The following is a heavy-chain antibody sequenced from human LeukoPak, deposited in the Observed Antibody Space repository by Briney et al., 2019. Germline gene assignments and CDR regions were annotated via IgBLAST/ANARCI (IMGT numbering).Heavy chain of an antibody. J-gene: IGHJ4*02. D-gene: IGHD2-15*01. Sequence: PGGSPRLYCAASGHTPITYWMTWVRQAPGKGLEWVANINQDGSEKYYVGSVKGRFTISRDNAKKSLYLQMSSLRVEDTAVYYCVRDMSGVVAASTEEYWGQGTLVTVSS. CDR3: VRDMSGVVAASTEEY. CDR1: GHTPITYW. V-gene: IGHV3-7*01. CDR2: INQDGSEK.